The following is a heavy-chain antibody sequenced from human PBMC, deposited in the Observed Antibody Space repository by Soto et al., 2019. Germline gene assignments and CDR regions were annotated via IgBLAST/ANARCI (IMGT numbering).Heavy chain of an antibody. CDR1: GGSISSYY. D-gene: IGHD3-16*01. J-gene: IGHJ6*02. CDR3: ARLRRLGEGYHLAV. CDR2: IYYSGST. Sequence: PSETLSLTCTVSGGSISSYYWSWIRQPPGKGLEWIGYIYYSGSTNYNPSLKSRVTISVDTSKNQFSLKLSSVTAADTAVYYCARLRRLGEGYHLAVCGQGTTVPGSS. V-gene: IGHV4-59*08.